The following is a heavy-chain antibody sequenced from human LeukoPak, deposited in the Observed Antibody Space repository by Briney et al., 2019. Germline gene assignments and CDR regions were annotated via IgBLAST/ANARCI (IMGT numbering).Heavy chain of an antibody. CDR2: IYYSGST. Sequence: KPSETLSLTCTVSGGSISSSSYYWGWIRQPPGKGLEWIGSIYYSGSTYYNPSLKSRVTISVDTSKNQFSLKLSSVTAADTAVYYCARQSGYSSGWSRGRGGDFDYWGQGTLVTVSS. J-gene: IGHJ4*02. CDR3: ARQSGYSSGWSRGRGGDFDY. D-gene: IGHD6-19*01. CDR1: GGSISSSSYY. V-gene: IGHV4-39*01.